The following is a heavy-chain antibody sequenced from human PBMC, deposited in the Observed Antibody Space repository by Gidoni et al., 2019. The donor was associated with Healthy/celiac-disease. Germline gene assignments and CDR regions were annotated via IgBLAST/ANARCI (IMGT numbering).Heavy chain of an antibody. J-gene: IGHJ4*02. CDR2: ISSSSSYI. D-gene: IGHD1-26*01. CDR3: ARDHKWELLGLFDY. CDR1: GFTFSSYS. V-gene: IGHV3-21*01. Sequence: EVQLVESGGGLVKPGGSLRLSCAASGFTFSSYSMNWVRQAPGKGLEWVSSISSSSSYIYYADSVKGRFTISRDNAKNSLYLQMNSLRAEDTAVYYCARDHKWELLGLFDYWGQGTLVTVSS.